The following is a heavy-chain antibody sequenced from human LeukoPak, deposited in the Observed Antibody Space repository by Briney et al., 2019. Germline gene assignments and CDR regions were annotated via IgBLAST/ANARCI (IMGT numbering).Heavy chain of an antibody. CDR3: ASHRAPYYYYYMDV. CDR1: GFTFSSYE. J-gene: IGHJ6*03. D-gene: IGHD1-26*01. Sequence: PGGSLRLSCAASGFTFSSYEMNWVRQAPGKGLEWVSYISSSGSTIYYADSVKGRFTISRDNAKNSLYLQMNSLRAEDTAVYYCASHRAPYYYYYMDVWGKGTTVTISS. V-gene: IGHV3-48*03. CDR2: ISSSGSTI.